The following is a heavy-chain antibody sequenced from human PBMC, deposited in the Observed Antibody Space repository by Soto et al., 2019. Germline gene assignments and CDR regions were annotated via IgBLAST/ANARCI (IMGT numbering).Heavy chain of an antibody. CDR3: ARGGDVVLVTAPLDH. V-gene: IGHV1-8*01. CDR2: LNPNSGDT. CDR1: GYTFSSYD. J-gene: IGHJ5*02. D-gene: IGHD2-21*02. Sequence: ASVKVSCKASGYTFSSYDINWVRQATGQGLEWMGWLNPNSGDTGYAQKFQGRVTLTRNTSINTAYIELSSLTSDDTAVYYCARGGDVVLVTAPLDHWGQGTLVTVSS.